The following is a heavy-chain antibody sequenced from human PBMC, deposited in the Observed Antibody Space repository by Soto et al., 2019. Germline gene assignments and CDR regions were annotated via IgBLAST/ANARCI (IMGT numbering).Heavy chain of an antibody. D-gene: IGHD3-10*01. CDR2: IYSGGST. Sequence: EVQLVETGGGLIQPGGSLRLSCAASGFTVSSNYMSWVRQAPGKGLEWVSVIYSGGSTYYADSVKGRFTISRDNSKNTLYLQMNSLRVEDTAIYYCVKEGRVAVGGFDLWGQGALVTVSS. V-gene: IGHV3-53*02. CDR1: GFTVSSNY. CDR3: VKEGRVAVGGFDL. J-gene: IGHJ5*02.